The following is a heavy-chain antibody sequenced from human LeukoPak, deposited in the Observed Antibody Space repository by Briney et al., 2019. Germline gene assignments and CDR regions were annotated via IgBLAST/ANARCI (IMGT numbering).Heavy chain of an antibody. CDR3: AKEQRIRHCSEGVCMEGYYFDY. Sequence: PGGSLRLSCTGSGFNFNMFAIDWVRQAPGQGLEWVSGLSRGGGSTNYADSVKGRFTISRDKSKNMVIPQMNSLRPEDTAAYYCAKEQRIRHCSEGVCMEGYYFDYWGQGTLVTVSS. D-gene: IGHD2-8*01. V-gene: IGHV3-23*01. J-gene: IGHJ4*02. CDR1: GFNFNMFA. CDR2: LSRGGGST.